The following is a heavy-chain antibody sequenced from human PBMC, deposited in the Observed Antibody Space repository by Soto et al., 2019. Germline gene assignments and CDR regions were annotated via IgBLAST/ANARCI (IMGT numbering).Heavy chain of an antibody. V-gene: IGHV1-3*01. CDR3: ARDFAGCGSYYCYGFDY. J-gene: IGHJ4*02. D-gene: IGHD1-26*01. CDR2: INAGNGNT. CDR1: GYTFTSYA. Sequence: ASVKVSCKASGYTFTSYAMHWVRQAPGQRLEWMGWINAGNGNTKYSQKFQGRVTITRDTSASTAYMELSSLRSEDTAVYYCARDFAGCGSYYCYGFDYWGQGTLVTVSS.